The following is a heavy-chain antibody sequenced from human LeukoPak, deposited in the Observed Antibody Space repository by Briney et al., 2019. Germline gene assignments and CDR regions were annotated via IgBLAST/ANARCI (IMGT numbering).Heavy chain of an antibody. V-gene: IGHV4-39*07. Sequence: SETLSLTCTVSGGFISSSSYYWGWIRQPPGKGLERIGSIYYSGSTYYNPSLKSRVTISVDTSKNQISLKLSSVTAADTAVYYCARMYYYGSGSYFDYWGQGTLVTVSS. D-gene: IGHD3-10*01. CDR3: ARMYYYGSGSYFDY. CDR2: IYYSGST. J-gene: IGHJ4*02. CDR1: GGFISSSSYY.